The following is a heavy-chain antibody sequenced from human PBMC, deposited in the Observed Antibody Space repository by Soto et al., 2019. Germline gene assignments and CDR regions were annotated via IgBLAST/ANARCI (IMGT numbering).Heavy chain of an antibody. CDR3: ARGSAYSTPWSFDS. CDR1: GYTFTRYG. V-gene: IGHV1-18*01. CDR2: ISGYNGNT. Sequence: QVQLLQSGAEVKKPGASVRVSCTASGYTFTRYGISWVRQAPGQGLEWMGWISGYNGNTKEAQKFQGRVIMTTDTAANTAHMELRSLTSDDAAVYFCARGSAYSTPWSFDSWGQGTLVTVS. D-gene: IGHD2-8*01. J-gene: IGHJ4*02.